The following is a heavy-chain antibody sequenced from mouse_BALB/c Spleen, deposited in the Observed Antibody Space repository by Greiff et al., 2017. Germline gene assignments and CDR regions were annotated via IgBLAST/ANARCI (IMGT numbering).Heavy chain of an antibody. CDR1: GFTFSSYG. D-gene: IGHD2-2*01. J-gene: IGHJ2*01. CDR2: ISSGGSYT. CDR3: ARRGVMVTTTEYYFDY. V-gene: IGHV5-6*03. Sequence: DVKLVESGGGLVKPGGSLKLSCAASGFTFSSYGMSWVRQTPDKRLEWVATISSGGSYTYYPDSVKGRFTISRDNAKNTLYLQMSSLKSEDTAMYYCARRGVMVTTTEYYFDYWGQGTTLTVSS.